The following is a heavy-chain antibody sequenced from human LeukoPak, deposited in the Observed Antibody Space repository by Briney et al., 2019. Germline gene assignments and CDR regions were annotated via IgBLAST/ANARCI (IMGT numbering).Heavy chain of an antibody. CDR1: GDSVSSNSAA. Sequence: SQTLSLTFAISGDSVSSNSAAWNWLRQSPSRGLEWLGRTCYRSKWYNDYAVSVKSRITINPDTSKNQFSLQLNSVTPEDTAVYYCARDLAVAGYFDYWGQGTLVTVSS. CDR3: ARDLAVAGYFDY. J-gene: IGHJ4*02. CDR2: TCYRSKWYN. V-gene: IGHV6-1*01. D-gene: IGHD6-19*01.